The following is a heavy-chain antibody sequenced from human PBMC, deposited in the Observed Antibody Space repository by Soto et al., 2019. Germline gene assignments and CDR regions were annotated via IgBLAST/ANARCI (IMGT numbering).Heavy chain of an antibody. V-gene: IGHV3-53*02. Sequence: EVQLVETGGGLIQPGGSLRLSCAASGFSVGSNYMTRVRQSPGKGLEWVSLIYSNGDTDYADSVKGRFSISRDNFKNTRYLQMNNLRAEDTAVYHCARKSDSSPVPEADGVWGRGTLVTVSS. CDR3: ARKSDSSPVPEADGV. CDR2: IYSNGDT. CDR1: GFSVGSNY. D-gene: IGHD2-8*01. J-gene: IGHJ4*02.